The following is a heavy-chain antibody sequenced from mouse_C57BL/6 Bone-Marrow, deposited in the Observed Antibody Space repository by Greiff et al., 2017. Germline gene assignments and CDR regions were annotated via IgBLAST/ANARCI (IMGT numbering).Heavy chain of an antibody. CDR3: ATTVWGY. J-gene: IGHJ2*01. V-gene: IGHV1-7*01. CDR1: GYTFTSYW. D-gene: IGHD1-1*01. CDR2: INPSSGYT. Sequence: VQLQQSGAELAKPGASVKLSCKASGYTFTSYWMHWVKQRPGQGLEWIGYINPSSGYTKYNQKFKDKATLTADQSSSTAYMQLSSLTYEDSAVYYCATTVWGYWGQGTTLTVSS.